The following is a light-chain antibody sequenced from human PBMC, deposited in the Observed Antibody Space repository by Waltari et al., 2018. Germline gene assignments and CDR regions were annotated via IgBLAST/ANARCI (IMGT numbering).Light chain of an antibody. CDR1: ETVFNY. Sequence: EIVLTQSQATLSLSPGERANRSCRASETVFNYVAWYQQRPGQAPRLLIYYASNRATGIPARFSGSGSVTDFALIISSLEPEDSALYYFQHRLTWPLTFGGGTKVEIK. V-gene: IGKV3-11*01. CDR3: QHRLTWPLT. J-gene: IGKJ4*01. CDR2: YAS.